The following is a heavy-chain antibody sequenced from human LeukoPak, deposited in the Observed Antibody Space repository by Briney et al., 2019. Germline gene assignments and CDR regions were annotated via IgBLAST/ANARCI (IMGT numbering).Heavy chain of an antibody. J-gene: IGHJ5*02. CDR3: ARDPVRNYYDSSGFSP. Sequence: SETLSLTCTVSGGSISRYYWNWIRQPPGKGLEWIGYIYYSGSTNYNPSLKSRVTLSVDTSKNQFSLKLSSVTAADTAVYYCARDPVRNYYDSSGFSPWGQGTLVTVSS. V-gene: IGHV4-59*12. CDR1: GGSISRYY. D-gene: IGHD3-22*01. CDR2: IYYSGST.